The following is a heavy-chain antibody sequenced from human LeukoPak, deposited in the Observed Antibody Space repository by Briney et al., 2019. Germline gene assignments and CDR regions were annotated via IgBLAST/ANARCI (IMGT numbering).Heavy chain of an antibody. D-gene: IGHD3-10*01. CDR2: FDPEDGET. V-gene: IGHV1-24*01. CDR1: GYTLTELS. Sequence: ASVKVSCKVSGYTLTELSMHWVRQAPGKGLEWMGGFDPEDGETIYAQKFQGRVTMTEDTSTDTAYMELSSLRSEDTAVYYCATVRHYYGSGSYYSRYAFDIWGQGTMVTVSS. CDR3: ATVRHYYGSGSYYSRYAFDI. J-gene: IGHJ3*02.